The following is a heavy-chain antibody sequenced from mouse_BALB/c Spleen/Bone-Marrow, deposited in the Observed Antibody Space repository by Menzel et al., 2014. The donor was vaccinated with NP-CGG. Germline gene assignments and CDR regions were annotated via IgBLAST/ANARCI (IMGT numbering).Heavy chain of an antibody. V-gene: IGHV1-18*01. CDR2: INPYNGGT. D-gene: IGHD2-4*01. CDR1: GYSFTGYT. CDR3: AREGDYDYAWFAY. J-gene: IGHJ3*01. Sequence: DVHLVESGPEVVKPGASMKMSFKASGYSFTGYTMNWVKQSHGKNLEWIGLINPYNGGTHYNQKFKGKATLTVDKSSSTAYMELLSLTSEDSAVYYCAREGDYDYAWFAYWGQGTLITVSA.